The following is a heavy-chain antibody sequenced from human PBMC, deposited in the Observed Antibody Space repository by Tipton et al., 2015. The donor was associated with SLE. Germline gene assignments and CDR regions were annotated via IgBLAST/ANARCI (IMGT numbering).Heavy chain of an antibody. D-gene: IGHD6-19*01. J-gene: IGHJ4*02. CDR3: AIAVAGPGRY. V-gene: IGHV1-69*10. Sequence: QLVQSGAEVKKPGASVKVSCKASGYTFTSYYMHWVRQAPGQGLEWMGGIIPILGIANYAQKFQGRVTITTDESTSTAYMELSSLRSEDTAVYYCAIAVAGPGRYWGQGTLVTVSS. CDR1: GYTFTSYY. CDR2: IIPILGIA.